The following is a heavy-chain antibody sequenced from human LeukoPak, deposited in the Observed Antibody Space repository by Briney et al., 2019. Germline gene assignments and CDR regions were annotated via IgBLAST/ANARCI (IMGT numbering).Heavy chain of an antibody. CDR1: GFSFKEHY. Sequence: GGSLRLSCAASGFSFKEHYMSWIRQAPGKGLEWVAYISSSGSTIYYGDSVKGRFTISRDNAKDSLYLQMNSLRGEDTAVYYCAREMSSISWFDVFDLWGQGTMVTVSS. D-gene: IGHD2-2*01. CDR3: AREMSSISWFDVFDL. V-gene: IGHV3-11*04. CDR2: ISSSGSTI. J-gene: IGHJ3*01.